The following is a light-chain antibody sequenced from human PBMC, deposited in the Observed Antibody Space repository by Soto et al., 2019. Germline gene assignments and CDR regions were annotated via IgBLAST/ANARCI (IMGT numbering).Light chain of an antibody. CDR1: QGISSR. V-gene: IGKV1-12*01. CDR3: HQSNVFPLP. Sequence: DIQMTQSPSSVSASVGDRVTITCRASQGISSRLAWYQQKPGKAPNLLIYAASSLQSGVPSRFSGSESEKDFPLTIGSFQPEDFATYYCHQSNVFPLPCGGGPRVDIK. J-gene: IGKJ4*01. CDR2: AAS.